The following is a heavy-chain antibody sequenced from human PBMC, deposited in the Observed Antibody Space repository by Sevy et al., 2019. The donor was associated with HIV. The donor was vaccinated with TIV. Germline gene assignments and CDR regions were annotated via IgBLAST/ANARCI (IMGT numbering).Heavy chain of an antibody. V-gene: IGHV3-7*01. Sequence: GESLKISCAASGFTFSSYWMSWVRQAPGKGLEWVANIKQDGSEKYYVDSVKGRFTISRDNAKNSLYLQMNSLRAEDTAVYYCARGGLVDDFWSGYYAKYYYYYYYMDVWGKGTTVTVSS. D-gene: IGHD3-3*01. CDR1: GFTFSSYW. J-gene: IGHJ6*03. CDR2: IKQDGSEK. CDR3: ARGGLVDDFWSGYYAKYYYYYYYMDV.